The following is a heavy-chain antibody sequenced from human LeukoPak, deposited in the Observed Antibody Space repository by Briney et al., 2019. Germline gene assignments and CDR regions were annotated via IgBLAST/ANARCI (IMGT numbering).Heavy chain of an antibody. Sequence: GGSLRLSCAASGFTFSSYWMSWVRQAPGKGLEWVANVKQDGSEKYYVDSVKGRFTISRDNAKNSLYLQMNSLRAEDTAVYYCARDSAMYYDFWSGYYFLDYWGQGTLVTVSS. V-gene: IGHV3-7*01. J-gene: IGHJ4*02. CDR2: VKQDGSEK. CDR1: GFTFSSYW. CDR3: ARDSAMYYDFWSGYYFLDY. D-gene: IGHD3-3*01.